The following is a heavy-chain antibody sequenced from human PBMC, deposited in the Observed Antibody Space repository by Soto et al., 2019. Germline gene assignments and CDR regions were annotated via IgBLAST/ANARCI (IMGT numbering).Heavy chain of an antibody. D-gene: IGHD2-21*02. J-gene: IGHJ3*02. CDR1: GGTFSSYA. V-gene: IGHV1-69*13. CDR3: ARDLYCGGDCYSSMADDAFDI. CDR2: IIPIFGTA. Sequence: GASVKVSCKASGGTFSSYAISWVRQAPGQGLEWMGGIIPIFGTANYAQKFQGRVTITADESTSTAYMELSSLRSEDTAVYYCARDLYCGGDCYSSMADDAFDIWGQGTMVTFSS.